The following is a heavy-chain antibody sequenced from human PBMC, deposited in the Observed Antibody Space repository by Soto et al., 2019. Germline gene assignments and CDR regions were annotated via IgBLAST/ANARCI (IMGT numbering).Heavy chain of an antibody. V-gene: IGHV3-64*01. CDR3: AKDQGSSWYEIDY. CDR2: ISSNGGST. CDR1: GFPFCSCA. J-gene: IGHJ4*02. D-gene: IGHD6-13*01. Sequence: GGSLRLSCAASGFPFCSCAMHWVRQAPGKGLEYVSAISSNGGSTYYANSVKGRFTISRDNSKNTLYLQMGSLRAEDMAVYYCAKDQGSSWYEIDYWGQGT.